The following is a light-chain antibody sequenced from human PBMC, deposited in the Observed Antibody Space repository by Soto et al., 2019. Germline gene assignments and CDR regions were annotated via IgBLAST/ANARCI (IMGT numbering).Light chain of an antibody. V-gene: IGKV3-11*01. J-gene: IGKJ5*01. CDR1: QSISSY. Sequence: VLTQSPGTVSLSPGGRATLSCRASQSISSYLAWYQQKPGQAPRLLIYETYNRATGIPARFSDSGSGTEFTLTISSLEPEDSAVYYCQQRSNWPITFGQGTRLEIK. CDR3: QQRSNWPIT. CDR2: ETY.